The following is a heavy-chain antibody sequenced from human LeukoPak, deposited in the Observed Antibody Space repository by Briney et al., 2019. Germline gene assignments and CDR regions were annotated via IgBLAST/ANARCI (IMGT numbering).Heavy chain of an antibody. CDR1: GFTFSQAW. D-gene: IGHD6-13*01. CDR2: ISGSGGST. V-gene: IGHV3-23*01. Sequence: GGSLRLSCEGSGFTFSQAWMSWVRQAPGKGLEWVSAISGSGGSTYYADSVKGRFTISRDNSKNTLYLQMNSLRAEDTAVYYCATLAAAWADYWGQGTLVTVSS. J-gene: IGHJ4*02. CDR3: ATLAAAWADY.